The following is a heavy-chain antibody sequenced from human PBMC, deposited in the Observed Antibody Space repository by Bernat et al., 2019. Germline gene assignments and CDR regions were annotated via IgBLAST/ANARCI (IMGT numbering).Heavy chain of an antibody. J-gene: IGHJ3*02. CDR2: IYTSVST. CDR3: ARDTSGGGDAFDI. Sequence: EVQLVESGGDLVQPGGSLRLSCAVSGFTVSSNYMTWVRQAPGKGLEWVSVIYTSVSTYYADSVKGRFTISRDNSKNTLYLQMNSLRGEDTAIYYCARDTSGGGDAFDIWGQGTLVTVSS. D-gene: IGHD1-1*01. CDR1: GFTVSSNY. V-gene: IGHV3-66*02.